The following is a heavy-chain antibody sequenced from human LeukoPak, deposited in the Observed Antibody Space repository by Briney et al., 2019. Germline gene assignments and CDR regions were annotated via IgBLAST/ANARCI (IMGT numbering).Heavy chain of an antibody. J-gene: IGHJ4*02. CDR3: AKVRSDY. CDR1: GFTFSSYG. CDR2: ISYDGSNK. V-gene: IGHV3-30*18. Sequence: GRSLRLSCAASGFTFSSYGMHWLRQAPGKGLEWVAVISYDGSNKYYADSVKGRFTISRDNSKNTLYLQMNSLRAEDTAVYYCAKVRSDYWGQGTLVTVSS.